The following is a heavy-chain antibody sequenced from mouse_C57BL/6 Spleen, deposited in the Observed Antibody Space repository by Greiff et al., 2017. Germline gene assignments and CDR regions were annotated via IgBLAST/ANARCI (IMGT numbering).Heavy chain of an antibody. CDR2: IYPGDGDT. Sequence: VQLQQSGPELVKPGASVKISCKASGYAFSSSWMNWVKQRPGTGLEWIGRIYPGDGDTNYNGKFKGKATLTADKSSSTAYMQLSSLTSEDSAVYFCARNYYGSRYYAMDYWGQGTSVTVSS. V-gene: IGHV1-82*01. D-gene: IGHD1-1*01. CDR1: GYAFSSSW. J-gene: IGHJ4*01. CDR3: ARNYYGSRYYAMDY.